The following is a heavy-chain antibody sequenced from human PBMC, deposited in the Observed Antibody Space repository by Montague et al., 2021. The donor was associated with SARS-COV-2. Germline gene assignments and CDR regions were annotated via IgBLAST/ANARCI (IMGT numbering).Heavy chain of an antibody. J-gene: IGHJ6*02. V-gene: IGHV4-39*01. CDR3: ARLWDTVYYYYGMDV. CDR2: NNYSGSS. CDR1: GGSISSSSYS. Sequence: SETLSLTCAVSGGSISSSSYSWGWICQPPGLELESVGSNNYSGSSYFNPSLKSRVSISVDTSKNQFSLKLSSVTAADTAVYYCARLWDTVYYYYGMDVWGQGTTVTVSS. D-gene: IGHD1-26*01.